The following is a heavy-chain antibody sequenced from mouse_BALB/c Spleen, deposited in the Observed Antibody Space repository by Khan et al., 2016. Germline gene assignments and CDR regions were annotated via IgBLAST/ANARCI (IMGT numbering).Heavy chain of an antibody. CDR3: TRLKVI. CDR1: GFSLTSYG. D-gene: IGHD2-2*01. J-gene: IGHJ2*01. Sequence: QLKQAGPGLVAPSQSLSITCTVSGFSLTSYGVHWVREPLGKGLEWRGGIRAGGSTSYKSAVMTRLSISKDNSKSQVFLKITSLPTANPPLYYFTRLKVIWAPDTTLALSS. CDR2: IRAGGST. V-gene: IGHV2-9*02.